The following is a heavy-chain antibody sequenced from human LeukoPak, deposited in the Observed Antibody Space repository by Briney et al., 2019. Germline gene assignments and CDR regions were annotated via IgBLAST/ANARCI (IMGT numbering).Heavy chain of an antibody. CDR3: ARDGGGTVTPGYYGMDV. J-gene: IGHJ6*02. D-gene: IGHD4-4*01. Sequence: GGSLRLSCAASGFTLSSYSMNWVRQAPGKGLEWVSYISSSSSTIYYADSVKGRFTISRDNAKNSLYLQMNSLRAEDTAVYYCARDGGGTVTPGYYGMDVWGQGTTVTVSS. CDR1: GFTLSSYS. V-gene: IGHV3-48*01. CDR2: ISSSSSTI.